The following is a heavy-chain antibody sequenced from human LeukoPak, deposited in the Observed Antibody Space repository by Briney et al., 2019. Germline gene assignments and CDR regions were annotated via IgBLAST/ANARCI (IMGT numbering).Heavy chain of an antibody. V-gene: IGHV4-4*07. D-gene: IGHD3-3*01. J-gene: IGHJ4*02. Sequence: SETLSLTCTVSGGSISGYYWTWIRQPAGKGLEWIGRINTSGSTNYNPSLKSRVTMSVDTSKNQFSLKLSSVTAAHTAVYYCARSDFWSAYYNYWGQGTLVTVSS. CDR1: GGSISGYY. CDR2: INTSGST. CDR3: ARSDFWSAYYNY.